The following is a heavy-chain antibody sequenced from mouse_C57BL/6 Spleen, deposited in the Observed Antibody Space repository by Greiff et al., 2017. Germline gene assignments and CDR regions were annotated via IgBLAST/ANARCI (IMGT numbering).Heavy chain of an antibody. Sequence: EVKLVESGGGLVKPGGSLKLSCAASGFTFSSYAMSWVRQTPEKRLEWVATISDGGSYTYYPDNVKGRFTISRDNAKNNLYLQMSHLKSEDTAMYYCARDGAPYFDYWGQGTTLTVAS. V-gene: IGHV5-4*01. CDR1: GFTFSSYA. CDR3: ARDGAPYFDY. J-gene: IGHJ2*01. CDR2: ISDGGSYT.